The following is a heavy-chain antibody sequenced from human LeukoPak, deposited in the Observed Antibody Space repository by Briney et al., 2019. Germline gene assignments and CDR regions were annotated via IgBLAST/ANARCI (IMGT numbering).Heavy chain of an antibody. CDR3: ARGKGIVVVPAEKNCGMDV. J-gene: IGHJ6*02. D-gene: IGHD2-2*01. CDR1: GFTFSSYG. Sequence: PGRSLRLSCAASGFTFSSYGMHWVRQAPGKGLEWVAVIWYDGSNKYYADSVKGRFTISRDNSKNTLYLQMNSLRAEDTAVYYCARGKGIVVVPAEKNCGMDVWGQGTTVTVSS. V-gene: IGHV3-33*01. CDR2: IWYDGSNK.